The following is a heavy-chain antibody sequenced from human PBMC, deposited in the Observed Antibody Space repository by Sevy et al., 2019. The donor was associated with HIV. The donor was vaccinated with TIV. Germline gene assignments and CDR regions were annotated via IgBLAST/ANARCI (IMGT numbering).Heavy chain of an antibody. Sequence: ASVKVSCHTSGYTFTSYRISWVRQAPGQGLEWMGWISAHNGDTDYVRNFQGRVTMITETSTITAYMELRSRRSDDTAVYYCARAYCRGGRCYSLAYWGQGTLVTVSS. CDR3: ARAYCRGGRCYSLAY. D-gene: IGHD2-15*01. J-gene: IGHJ4*02. CDR2: ISAHNGDT. V-gene: IGHV1-18*01. CDR1: GYTFTSYR.